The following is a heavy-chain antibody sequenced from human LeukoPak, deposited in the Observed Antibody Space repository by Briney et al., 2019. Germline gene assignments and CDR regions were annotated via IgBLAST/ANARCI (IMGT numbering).Heavy chain of an antibody. CDR2: IYYSGST. D-gene: IGHD6-19*01. Sequence: PSETLSLTCTVSGGSISSYYWSWIRQPPGKGLEWIGYIYYSGSTNYNPSLKSRVTISVDTSKNQFSLKLSSVTAADTAAYYCARQSSGWYDWFDPWGQGTLVTVSS. V-gene: IGHV4-59*01. CDR1: GGSISSYY. CDR3: ARQSSGWYDWFDP. J-gene: IGHJ5*02.